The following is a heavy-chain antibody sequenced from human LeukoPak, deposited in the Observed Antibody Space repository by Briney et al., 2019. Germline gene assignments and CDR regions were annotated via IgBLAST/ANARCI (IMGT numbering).Heavy chain of an antibody. Sequence: ASVKVSCKASGYTFTSYGISWVRQAPGQGLEGMGWISAYNGNTNYAQKLQGRVTMTTDTSTSTAYMELRSLRSDDTAVYYCARDRGYDILTGYYTARTDYWGQGTLVTVSS. V-gene: IGHV1-18*04. CDR1: GYTFTSYG. CDR3: ARDRGYDILTGYYTARTDY. J-gene: IGHJ4*02. CDR2: ISAYNGNT. D-gene: IGHD3-9*01.